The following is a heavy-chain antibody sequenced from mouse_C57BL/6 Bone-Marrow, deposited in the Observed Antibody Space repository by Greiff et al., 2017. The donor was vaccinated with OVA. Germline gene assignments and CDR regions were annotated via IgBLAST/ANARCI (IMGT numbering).Heavy chain of an antibody. CDR2: ISDGGSYT. CDR3: ARGERITTVSDY. D-gene: IGHD1-1*01. Sequence: EVHLVESGGGLVKPGGSLKLSCAASGFTFSSYAMSWVRQTPEKRLEWVATISDGGSYTYYPDNVKGRFTISRDNAKNNLYLHMSHLKSEDTAMYYCARGERITTVSDYWGQGTTLTVSS. J-gene: IGHJ2*01. CDR1: GFTFSSYA. V-gene: IGHV5-4*01.